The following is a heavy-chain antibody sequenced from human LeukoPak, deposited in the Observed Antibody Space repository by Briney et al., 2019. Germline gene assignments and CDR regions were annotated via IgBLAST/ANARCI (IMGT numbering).Heavy chain of an antibody. D-gene: IGHD2-8*01. CDR3: AREDVVLVDAVRYYYYGMDV. Sequence: GASVKVSCKASGYNFISYYMHWVRQAPGQGLEWMGIINPSGGSTSYAQKFQDRVTMTRGTSTSTVYMELSSLKSEDTAVYYCAREDVVLVDAVRYYYYGMDVWGQGTTVTVSS. J-gene: IGHJ6*02. CDR2: INPSGGST. V-gene: IGHV1-46*01. CDR1: GYNFISYY.